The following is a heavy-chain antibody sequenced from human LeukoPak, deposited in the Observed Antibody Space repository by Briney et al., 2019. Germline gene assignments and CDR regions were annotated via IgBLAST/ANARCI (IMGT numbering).Heavy chain of an antibody. CDR1: GGSITTTDFD. D-gene: IGHD1-26*01. CDR3: ARFKGGTGFDY. CDR2: ISSSGKA. V-gene: IGHV4-39*01. J-gene: IGHJ4*02. Sequence: PSETLSLTCAVSGGSITTTDFDWAWIRQPPGQGFEWIATISSSGKAYYYPSLMSRVTISVDTSKNQFSLDVTSVTAADTGLFYCARFKGGTGFDYWARGILVIVS.